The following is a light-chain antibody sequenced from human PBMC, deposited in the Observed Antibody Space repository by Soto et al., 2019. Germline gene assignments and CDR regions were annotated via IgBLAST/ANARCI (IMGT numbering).Light chain of an antibody. V-gene: IGKV3-20*01. CDR2: GAS. CDR1: QTIRSNY. J-gene: IGKJ1*01. CDR3: QQYGSSPWT. Sequence: ETVLTQSPGTLSLSPGERATLSCRASQTIRSNYLAWYRQTPGQAPRLLIYGASNRATGIADRFSGSGSGTDFTRIIIRLEPEDFALYYCQQYGSSPWTFGQGTKVEIK.